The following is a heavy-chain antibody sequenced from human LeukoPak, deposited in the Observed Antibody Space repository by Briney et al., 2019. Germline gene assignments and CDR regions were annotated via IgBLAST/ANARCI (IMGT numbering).Heavy chain of an antibody. V-gene: IGHV3-33*06. CDR2: IWYDGSNK. D-gene: IGHD1-20*01. CDR1: GFTFSSYG. J-gene: IGHJ4*02. Sequence: GGSLRLSCAASGFTFSSYGMHWVRQAPGKGLEWVAVIWYDGSNKYYADSVKGRFTISRDNSKNRLYLQMNSLRAEDTAVYYCAKEGRNNWNGFDYWGQGTLVTVSS. CDR3: AKEGRNNWNGFDY.